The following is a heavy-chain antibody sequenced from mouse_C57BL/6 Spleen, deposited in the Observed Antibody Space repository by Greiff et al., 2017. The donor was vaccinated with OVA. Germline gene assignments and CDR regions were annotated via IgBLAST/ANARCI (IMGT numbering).Heavy chain of an antibody. D-gene: IGHD1-1*01. CDR2: IDPSDSET. J-gene: IGHJ4*01. Sequence: VQLQQSGAELVRPGSSVKLSCKASGYTFTSYWMHWVKQRPIQGLEWIGNIDPSDSETHYNQKFKDKATLTVDKSSSTAYMQLSSLTSEDSAVYYCARTIYYYGRGAMDYWGQGTSVTVSS. V-gene: IGHV1-52*01. CDR1: GYTFTSYW. CDR3: ARTIYYYGRGAMDY.